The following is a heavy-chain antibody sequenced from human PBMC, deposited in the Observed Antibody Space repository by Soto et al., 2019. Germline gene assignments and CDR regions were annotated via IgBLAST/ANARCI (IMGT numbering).Heavy chain of an antibody. CDR2: INAGNGNT. J-gene: IGHJ6*02. D-gene: IGHD2-15*01. CDR3: ASEYCSGGSCTLYYGMDV. V-gene: IGHV1-3*01. Sequence: ASVKVSCKASGYTFTSYAMHWVRQAPGQRLGWMGWINAGNGNTKYSQKFQGRVTITRDTSASTAYMELSSLRSEDTAVYYCASEYCSGGSCTLYYGMDVWGQGTTVTVSS. CDR1: GYTFTSYA.